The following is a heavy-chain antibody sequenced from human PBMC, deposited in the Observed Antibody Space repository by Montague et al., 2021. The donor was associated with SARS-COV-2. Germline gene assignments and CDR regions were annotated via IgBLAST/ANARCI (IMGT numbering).Heavy chain of an antibody. Sequence: SLRLSCAASGFTSSSYAMTWVRHTPGKGLEWVSSISGDDDDTYHADSVRGRFTISRDNSKNTLYMEMNDLRVEDTALYYCAKGGRHPRDPFDIWGQGTTVSVSA. J-gene: IGHJ3*02. CDR3: AKGGRHPRDPFDI. CDR1: GFTSSSYA. V-gene: IGHV3-23*01. D-gene: IGHD1-26*01. CDR2: ISGDDDDT.